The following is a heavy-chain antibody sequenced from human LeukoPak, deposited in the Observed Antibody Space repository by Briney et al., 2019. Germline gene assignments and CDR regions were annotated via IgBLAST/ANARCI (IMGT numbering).Heavy chain of an antibody. CDR1: GDSVSSNSAA. Sequence: SQTLSLTCAISGDSVSSNSAAWNWIRQSPSRGLEWLERTYYRSKWYNDYAVSVKSRITINPDTSKNQFSLQLNSVTPEDTAVYYCARESAYFDSSGYYDYFDYWGQGTLVTVSS. D-gene: IGHD3-22*01. CDR3: ARESAYFDSSGYYDYFDY. J-gene: IGHJ4*02. V-gene: IGHV6-1*01. CDR2: TYYRSKWYN.